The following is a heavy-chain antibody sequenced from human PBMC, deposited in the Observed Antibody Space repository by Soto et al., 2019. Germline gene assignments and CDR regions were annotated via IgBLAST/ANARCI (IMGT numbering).Heavy chain of an antibody. CDR1: GHTFTSYA. Sequence: ASVKVSCKASGHTFTSYAMHWVRQAPGQRLEWMGWINAGNGNTKYSQKFQGRVTITRDTSASTAYMELGSLRSEDTAVYYCARGVYRYPPDYWGQGTLVTVSS. CDR3: ARGVYRYPPDY. V-gene: IGHV1-3*01. J-gene: IGHJ4*02. D-gene: IGHD2-8*01. CDR2: INAGNGNT.